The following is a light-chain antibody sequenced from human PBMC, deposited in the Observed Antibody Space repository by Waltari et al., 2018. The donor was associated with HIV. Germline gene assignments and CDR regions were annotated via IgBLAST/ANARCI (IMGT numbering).Light chain of an antibody. CDR3: LQYDDWPREFT. V-gene: IGKV3-15*01. CDR1: HSVSNN. J-gene: IGKJ3*01. Sequence: EIVMTQSPATLSVSPGERATLSCRASHSVSNNLAWYQQKPGQAPRLLISGAFSRATGIAARFSGSGSGTEFTLTISSVQSEDFAVYYCLQYDDWPREFTFGPGTKVDVK. CDR2: GAF.